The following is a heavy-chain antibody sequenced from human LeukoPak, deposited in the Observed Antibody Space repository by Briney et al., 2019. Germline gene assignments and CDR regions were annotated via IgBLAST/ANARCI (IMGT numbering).Heavy chain of an antibody. Sequence: SQTLSLTCTVSGGSISSGGYYWSWIRQHPGKGLEWIGYIYYSGSTYYNPSLKSRVTISVDTSKNQFSLKLSSVTAADTAVYYCATGGSSNSRFDYWGQGTLVTVSS. CDR2: IYYSGST. V-gene: IGHV4-31*03. CDR3: ATGGSSNSRFDY. D-gene: IGHD1-26*01. J-gene: IGHJ4*02. CDR1: GGSISSGGYY.